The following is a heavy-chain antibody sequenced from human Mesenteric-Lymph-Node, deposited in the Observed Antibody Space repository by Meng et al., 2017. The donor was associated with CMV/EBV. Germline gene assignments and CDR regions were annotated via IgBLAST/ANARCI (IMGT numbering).Heavy chain of an antibody. J-gene: IGHJ4*02. V-gene: IGHV1-18*01. D-gene: IGHD3-16*01. CDR2: INLWNGNI. CDR3: ARDLFSPGGNSCFDY. Sequence: ASVQVSCKASGYTFNKHGINWVRQAPGQGLEWMGWINLWNGNIEYAQKFQGRITLTTDESTSTAYMELRSLTSDDTAVYYCARDLFSPGGNSCFDYWGQGTVVTVSS. CDR1: GYTFNKHG.